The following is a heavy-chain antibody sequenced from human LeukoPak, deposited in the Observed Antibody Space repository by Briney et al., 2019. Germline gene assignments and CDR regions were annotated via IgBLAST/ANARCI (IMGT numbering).Heavy chain of an antibody. Sequence: PGGSLRLSCAASGFTFSSYGMHWVRQAPGKGLEWVAVIWYDGSNKYYADSVKGRFTISRDNSKNTLYLQMNSLRAEDTAVYYCARDGINDGGNFDYWGQGTLVTVSS. CDR2: IWYDGSNK. CDR3: ARDGINDGGNFDY. CDR1: GFTFSSYG. D-gene: IGHD4-23*01. V-gene: IGHV3-33*01. J-gene: IGHJ4*02.